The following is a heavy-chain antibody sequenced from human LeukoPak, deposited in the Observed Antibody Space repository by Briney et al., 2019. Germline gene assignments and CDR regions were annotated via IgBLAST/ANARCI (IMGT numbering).Heavy chain of an antibody. CDR2: ISAYNGNT. CDR1: GYTFTSYG. D-gene: IGHD3-22*01. V-gene: IGHV1-18*01. J-gene: IGHJ3*02. Sequence: PSVKVSCKASGYTFTSYGVSWVRQAPGQGLEWMGWISAYNGNTNYAQKLQGRVTMTTDTSTSTAYMELRSLRSDDTAVYYCARVGYYDSSGYLQAFDIWGQGTMVTVSS. CDR3: ARVGYYDSSGYLQAFDI.